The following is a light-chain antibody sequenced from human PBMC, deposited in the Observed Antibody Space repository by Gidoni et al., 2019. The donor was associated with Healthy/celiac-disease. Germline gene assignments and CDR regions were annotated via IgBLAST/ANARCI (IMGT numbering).Light chain of an antibody. CDR1: QSVSSY. CDR3: QRRSNWPALT. V-gene: IGKV3-11*01. CDR2: DAS. Sequence: EIVLTQSPATLSLSPGERATLSCRASQSVSSYLAWYQQKPGQAPRLLIYDASNRATGIPARFSGSGSVTDFTLTISSLEPEDFAVYYCQRRSNWPALTFGGGTKVEIK. J-gene: IGKJ4*01.